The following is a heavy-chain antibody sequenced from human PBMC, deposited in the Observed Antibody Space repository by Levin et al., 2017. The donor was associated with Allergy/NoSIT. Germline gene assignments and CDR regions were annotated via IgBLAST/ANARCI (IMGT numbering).Heavy chain of an antibody. CDR3: AKDWSGYSSSWYLSYYYYGMDV. Sequence: TGGSLRLSCAASGFTFSSYGMHWVRQAPGKGLEWVAVISYDGSNKYYADSVKGRFTISRDNSKNTLYLQMNSLRAEDTAVYYCAKDWSGYSSSWYLSYYYYGMDVWGQGTTVTVSS. CDR2: ISYDGSNK. J-gene: IGHJ6*02. V-gene: IGHV3-30*18. CDR1: GFTFSSYG. D-gene: IGHD6-13*01.